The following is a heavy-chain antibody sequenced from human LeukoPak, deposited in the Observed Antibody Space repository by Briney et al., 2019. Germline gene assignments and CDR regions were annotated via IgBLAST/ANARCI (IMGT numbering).Heavy chain of an antibody. J-gene: IGHJ4*02. CDR3: AREGLSALGSFDY. CDR2: IYYSGST. D-gene: IGHD1-26*01. Sequence: PSETLSLTCTVSGGSISSGGYYWSWIRQHPGKGLEWIGYIYYSGSTYYNPSLKSRVTISVDTSKNQFSLKLSSVTAADTAVYYCAREGLSALGSFDYWGQGTLVTVSS. V-gene: IGHV4-30-4*08. CDR1: GGSISSGGYY.